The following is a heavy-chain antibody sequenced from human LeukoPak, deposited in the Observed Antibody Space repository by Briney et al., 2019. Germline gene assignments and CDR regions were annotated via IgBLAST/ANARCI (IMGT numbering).Heavy chain of an antibody. V-gene: IGHV3-21*01. J-gene: IGHJ4*02. D-gene: IGHD3-9*01. CDR2: ISSSSSYI. Sequence: PGGSLRLSCAASGFTFSSHWMRWVRQAPGKGLEWVSSISSSSSYIYYADSVKGRFTISRDNAKNSLYLQMNSLRAEDTAVYYCARSNYDILTGYYLDYWGQGTLVTVSS. CDR1: GFTFSSHW. CDR3: ARSNYDILTGYYLDY.